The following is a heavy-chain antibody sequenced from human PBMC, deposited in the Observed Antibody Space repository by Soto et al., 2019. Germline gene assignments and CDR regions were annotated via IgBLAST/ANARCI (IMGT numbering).Heavy chain of an antibody. J-gene: IGHJ3*02. D-gene: IGHD2-8*01. V-gene: IGHV1-69*13. CDR1: GGTFSSYA. CDR3: ARGRKIVLMVYAPHDAFDI. Sequence: ASVKVSCKASGGTFSSYAIRWVRQAPGQGLEWMGGIIPIFGTANYAQKFQGRVTITADESMSAAYMELSSLRSEDTAVYYCARGRKIVLMVYAPHDAFDIWGQGTMVTV. CDR2: IIPIFGTA.